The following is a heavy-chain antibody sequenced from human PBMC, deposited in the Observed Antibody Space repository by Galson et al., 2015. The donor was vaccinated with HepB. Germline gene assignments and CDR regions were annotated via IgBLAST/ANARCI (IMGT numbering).Heavy chain of an antibody. J-gene: IGHJ6*02. CDR1: GFTFSSYW. CDR3: ARGMVVDFWSGYYGEGFYGMDV. CDR2: INSDGSST. Sequence: SLRLSCAASGFTFSSYWMHWVRQAPGKGLVWVSRINSDGSSTSYADSVKGRFTISRDNAKNTLYLQMNSLRAEDTAVYYCARGMVVDFWSGYYGEGFYGMDVWGQGTTVTVSS. V-gene: IGHV3-74*01. D-gene: IGHD3-3*01.